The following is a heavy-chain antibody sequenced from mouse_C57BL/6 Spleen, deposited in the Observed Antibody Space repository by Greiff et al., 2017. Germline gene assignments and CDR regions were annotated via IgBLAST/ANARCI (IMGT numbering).Heavy chain of an antibody. CDR2: INYDGSST. Sequence: EVMLVESEGGLVQPGSSMKLSCTASGFTFSDYYMAWVRQVPEKGLEWVANINYDGSSTYYLDSLKSRFIISRANAKNILYLQMSSLKSEDTATYYCAREDYYGSSYGIDYWGQGTTLTVSS. V-gene: IGHV5-16*01. CDR1: GFTFSDYY. CDR3: AREDYYGSSYGIDY. J-gene: IGHJ2*01. D-gene: IGHD1-1*01.